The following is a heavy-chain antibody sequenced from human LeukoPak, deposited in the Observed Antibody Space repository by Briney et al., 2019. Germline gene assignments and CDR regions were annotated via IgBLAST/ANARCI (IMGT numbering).Heavy chain of an antibody. Sequence: GGSLRLSCAASGFSFSGYGMHWVRQAPGKGLEWVAFIRYDGSNEYYADSVKGRFTISRDKSKNTLSLQMNGLRSDDTAVYFCARDVNLRQLVDWGQGTLVIVSS. CDR2: IRYDGSNE. CDR1: GFSFSGYG. J-gene: IGHJ4*02. V-gene: IGHV3-30*02. D-gene: IGHD6-6*01. CDR3: ARDVNLRQLVD.